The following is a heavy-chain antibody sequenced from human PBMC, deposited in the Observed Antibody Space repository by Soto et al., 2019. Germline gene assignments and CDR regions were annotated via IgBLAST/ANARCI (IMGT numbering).Heavy chain of an antibody. V-gene: IGHV1-69*13. CDR2: IIPIFGTA. CDR1: GGTFSSYA. D-gene: IGHD2-8*01. J-gene: IGHJ4*02. CDR3: ARDGGCTNGVCSDDY. Sequence: SVKVSCKASGGTFSSYAISWVRQAPGQGLEWMGGIIPIFGTANYAQKFQGRVTITADESTSTAYMELSSLRSEDTAVYYCARDGGCTNGVCSDDYWGQGTLVTVSS.